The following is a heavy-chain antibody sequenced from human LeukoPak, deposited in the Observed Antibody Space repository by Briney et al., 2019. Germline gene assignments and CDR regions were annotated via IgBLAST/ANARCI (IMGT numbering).Heavy chain of an antibody. CDR1: GGTFSSYA. V-gene: IGHV1-69*05. CDR3: ARVPWCSPRGYSSSWPTYAFDI. Sequence: SVKVSCKASGGTFSSYAISWVRQAPGQGLEWMGGIIPIFGTANYAQKFQGRVTITTDESTSTAYMELSSLRSEDTAVYYCARVPWCSPRGYSSSWPTYAFDIWGQGTMVTVSS. CDR2: IIPIFGTA. J-gene: IGHJ3*02. D-gene: IGHD6-13*01.